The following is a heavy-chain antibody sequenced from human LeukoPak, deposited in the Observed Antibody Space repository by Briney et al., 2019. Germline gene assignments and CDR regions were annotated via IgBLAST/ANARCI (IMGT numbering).Heavy chain of an antibody. CDR1: GYTFTGYY. Sequence: ASVKVSCKASGYTFTGYYMHWVRQAPGQGLEWMGWINHNSGGRNFARKFRGRLTMTRDRYISAATMAPSRRTDDGTAVCFLRREYEMATFDYWSQGTLVTVSS. V-gene: IGHV1-2*02. D-gene: IGHD5-24*01. J-gene: IGHJ4*02. CDR3: RREYEMATFDY. CDR2: INHNSGGR.